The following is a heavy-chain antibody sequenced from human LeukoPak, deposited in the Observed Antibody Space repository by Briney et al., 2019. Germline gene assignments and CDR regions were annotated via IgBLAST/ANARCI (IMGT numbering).Heavy chain of an antibody. D-gene: IGHD1-14*01. V-gene: IGHV4-59*12. CDR3: ARDNQYYYYMDV. J-gene: IGHJ6*03. CDR1: GGSITNYY. CDR2: IHYSGST. Sequence: SETLSLTCTVSGGSITNYYWTWIRQPPGKGLEWIGYIHYSGSTNYNPSLKSRVTISVDTSKNQFSLKLSSVTAADTAVYYCARDNQYYYYMDVWGKGTTVTVSS.